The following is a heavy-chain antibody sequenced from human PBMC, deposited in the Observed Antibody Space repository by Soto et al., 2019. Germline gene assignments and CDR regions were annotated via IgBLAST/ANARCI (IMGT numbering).Heavy chain of an antibody. D-gene: IGHD3-10*01. J-gene: IGHJ3*02. V-gene: IGHV1-69*13. CDR1: GGTFSSYA. CDR3: ARSRGLYGSGSYPRDAFDI. CDR2: IIPIFGTA. Sequence: SLKVSCKASGGTFSSYAISWVRQAPGQGLEWMGGIIPIFGTANYAQKFQGRVTITADESTSTAYMELSSLRSEDTAVYYCARSRGLYGSGSYPRDAFDIWGQGXMVTVSS.